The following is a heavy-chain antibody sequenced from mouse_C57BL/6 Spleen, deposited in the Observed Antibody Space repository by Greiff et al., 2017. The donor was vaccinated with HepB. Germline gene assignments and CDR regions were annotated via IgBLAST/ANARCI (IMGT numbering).Heavy chain of an antibody. CDR3: TIIYDGYYGAY. CDR2: IDPETGGT. Sequence: QVQLQQSGAELVRPGASVTLSCKASGYTFTDYEMHWVKQTPVHGLEWIGAIDPETGGTAYNQKFKGKAILTADKSSSTAYMELRSLTSEDSAVYYCTIIYDGYYGAYWGQVTLVTVSA. D-gene: IGHD2-3*01. J-gene: IGHJ3*01. CDR1: GYTFTDYE. V-gene: IGHV1-15*01.